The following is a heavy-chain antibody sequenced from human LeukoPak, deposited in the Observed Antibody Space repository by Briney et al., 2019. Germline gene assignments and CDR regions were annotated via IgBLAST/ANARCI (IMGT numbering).Heavy chain of an antibody. V-gene: IGHV4-34*01. Sequence: SETLSLTCAVYGGSFSGYYWSWIRQPPGKGLEWIGEINHSGSTNYNPSLKSRVTISVDTSKNQFPLKLSSVTAADTAVYYCARESVIGYCSGGSCVKWFDPWGQGTLVTVSS. CDR3: ARESVIGYCSGGSCVKWFDP. CDR1: GGSFSGYY. CDR2: INHSGST. D-gene: IGHD2-15*01. J-gene: IGHJ5*02.